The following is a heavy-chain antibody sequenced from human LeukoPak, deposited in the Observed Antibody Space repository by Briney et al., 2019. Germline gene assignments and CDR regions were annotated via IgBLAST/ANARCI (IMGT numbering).Heavy chain of an antibody. D-gene: IGHD4-23*01. Sequence: SVKVSRKASGGTFSNHAISWVRQAPGQGLEWMGGIIPIFATANYAQKFHGRVTITADESTSTAYMELSSLRSEDTAFYYCARGWLAETTVVTPYNYWGQGTLVTVSS. J-gene: IGHJ4*02. CDR3: ARGWLAETTVVTPYNY. CDR2: IIPIFATA. V-gene: IGHV1-69*13. CDR1: GGTFSNHA.